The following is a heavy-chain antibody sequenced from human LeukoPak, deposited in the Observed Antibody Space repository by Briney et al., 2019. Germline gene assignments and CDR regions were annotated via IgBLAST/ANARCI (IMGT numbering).Heavy chain of an antibody. J-gene: IGHJ4*02. V-gene: IGHV3-72*01. CDR3: VVSYVIIYNY. D-gene: IGHD3-22*01. Sequence: PWRSLRLSCAASGFIFNDDYMDWVRQAPGKGLEWVGRTKNRANRFTTEYAASVKGRFTISRDDSKNSLYLQMNSLKTEDTAVYYCVVSYVIIYNYWGQGTLVTVSS. CDR2: TKNRANRFTT. CDR1: GFIFNDDY.